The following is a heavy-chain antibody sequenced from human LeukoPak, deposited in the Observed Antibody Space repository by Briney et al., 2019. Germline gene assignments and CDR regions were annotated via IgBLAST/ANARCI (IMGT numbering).Heavy chain of an antibody. Sequence: GESLKTSCKGSGYSFTSSWIGWVRQLPGKAPEWMGIIYPSDSDTRYRPSFQGQVTISADKSITTAYLQWNSLKASDTAMYFCARQPHFLSAIDNWGQGTLVTVSS. CDR1: GYSFTSSW. D-gene: IGHD3-3*02. CDR3: ARQPHFLSAIDN. CDR2: IYPSDSDT. J-gene: IGHJ4*02. V-gene: IGHV5-51*01.